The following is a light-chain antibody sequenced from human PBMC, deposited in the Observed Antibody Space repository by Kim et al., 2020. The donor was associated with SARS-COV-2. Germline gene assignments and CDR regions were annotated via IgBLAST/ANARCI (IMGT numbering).Light chain of an antibody. CDR3: QQRGSWPLT. CDR1: ESVRSY. Sequence: EIVLTQSPATLSLSPGERATLSCRASESVRSYLAWYQQKPGQAPRLLIYDTSNRATGIPARFSGSGSGTDFTLTISSLEPEDFAVYYCQQRGSWPLTFGRGTKVDIK. V-gene: IGKV3-11*01. J-gene: IGKJ4*01. CDR2: DTS.